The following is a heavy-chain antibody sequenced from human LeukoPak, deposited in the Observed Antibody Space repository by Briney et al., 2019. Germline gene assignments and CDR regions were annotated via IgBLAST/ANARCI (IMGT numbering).Heavy chain of an antibody. V-gene: IGHV4-4*08. J-gene: IGHJ2*01. D-gene: IGHD3-22*01. CDR1: GRPHFSFY. CDR2: IYSNGIT. CDR3: ARRAYFKASGYCPTSGYFDL. Sequence: SETLSLTCTVSGRPHFSFYWNWRRQSPGKGLEWLGYIYSNGITHYSPSLRGRGTISIATSMNQFSLRLASMTAADTAIYYCARRAYFKASGYCPTSGYFDLWGRGTLVTISS.